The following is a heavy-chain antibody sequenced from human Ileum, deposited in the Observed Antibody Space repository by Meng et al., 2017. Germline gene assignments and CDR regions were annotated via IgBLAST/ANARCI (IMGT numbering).Heavy chain of an antibody. Sequence: QRQPQESGPGLVQPSGTLSPASAVSGDSIGNSKWWSWLRQPPGKGLEWIGEISNSGKTVYSPSLKSRVRISLDKSNNQFSLTLNSVTAADTAMYYCARERIRELGLFDSWGQGTLVTVSS. CDR1: GDSIGNSKW. D-gene: IGHD3-10*01. V-gene: IGHV4-4*02. CDR3: ARERIRELGLFDS. CDR2: ISNSGKT. J-gene: IGHJ4*02.